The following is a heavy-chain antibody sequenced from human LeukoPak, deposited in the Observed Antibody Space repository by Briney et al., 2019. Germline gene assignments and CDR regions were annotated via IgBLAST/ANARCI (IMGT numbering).Heavy chain of an antibody. CDR3: ARGSGHDRVYYYGMDV. J-gene: IGHJ6*02. D-gene: IGHD5-12*01. CDR2: IKQDGSEK. V-gene: IGHV3-7*03. CDR1: GFTFSNYW. Sequence: PGGSLRLSCAASGFTFSNYWMSWVRQAPGKGLEWVANIKQDGSEKSYVDSVKGRFTISRDNTKNSLYLQMNSLRVEDTAVYYCARGSGHDRVYYYGMDVWGQGTTVTVSS.